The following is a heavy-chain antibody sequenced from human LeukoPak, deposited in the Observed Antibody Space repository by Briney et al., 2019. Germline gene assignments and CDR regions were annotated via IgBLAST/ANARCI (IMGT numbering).Heavy chain of an antibody. V-gene: IGHV4-61*02. CDR2: IYTSGST. D-gene: IGHD2-21*01. CDR3: ASGNSPFPI. CDR1: GGSISSGSYY. J-gene: IGHJ4*02. Sequence: SETLTLTCTVSGGSISSGSYYWSWIRQPAGKGLEWIGRIYTSGSTNYNPSLKSRVTISVDTSKNQFSLKLSSVTAADTAVYYCASGNSPFPIWGQGTLVTVSS.